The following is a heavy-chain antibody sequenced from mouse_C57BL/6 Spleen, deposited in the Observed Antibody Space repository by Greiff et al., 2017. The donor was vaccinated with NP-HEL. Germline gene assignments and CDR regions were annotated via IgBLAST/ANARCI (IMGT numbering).Heavy chain of an antibody. V-gene: IGHV1-15*01. D-gene: IGHD2-1*01. CDR3: TRKYYGNYFDY. J-gene: IGHJ2*01. CDR1: GYTFTDYE. Sequence: QVQLQQSGAELVRPGASVTLSCKASGYTFTDYEMHWVKQTPVHGLEWIGAIDPETGGTAYNQKFKGKAILTADKSSSTAYMELRSLTSEDSAVYYCTRKYYGNYFDYWGQGTTLTVSS. CDR2: IDPETGGT.